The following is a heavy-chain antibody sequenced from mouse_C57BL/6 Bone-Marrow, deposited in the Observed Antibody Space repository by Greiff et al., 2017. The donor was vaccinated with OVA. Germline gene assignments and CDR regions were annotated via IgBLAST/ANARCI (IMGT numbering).Heavy chain of an antibody. CDR2: INYDGSST. V-gene: IGHV5-16*01. Sequence: EVQLVESEGGLVQPGSSMKLSCTASGFTFSDYYMAWVRQVPEKGLEWVANINYDGSSTYYLDSLKSRFILSRDNAKNILYLQMSSLKSEDTATYYGARGNSNYRDGYWGQGTTLTVST. CDR3: ARGNSNYRDGY. J-gene: IGHJ2*01. CDR1: GFTFSDYY. D-gene: IGHD2-5*01.